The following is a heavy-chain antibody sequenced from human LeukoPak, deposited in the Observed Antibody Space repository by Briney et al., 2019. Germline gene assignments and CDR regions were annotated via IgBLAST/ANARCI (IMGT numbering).Heavy chain of an antibody. Sequence: PSESLSLTCTISGGSVSAYYWSWIRQSPGKGLEWIGYIYHTGGTSYSPSPRGRVTISADTSQNQFSPKHSSVTAADTALYYCARSGYDFIRPYDYWGQGTLVTVSS. D-gene: IGHD5-12*01. CDR1: GGSVSAYY. J-gene: IGHJ4*02. CDR2: IYHTGGT. V-gene: IGHV4-59*02. CDR3: ARSGYDFIRPYDY.